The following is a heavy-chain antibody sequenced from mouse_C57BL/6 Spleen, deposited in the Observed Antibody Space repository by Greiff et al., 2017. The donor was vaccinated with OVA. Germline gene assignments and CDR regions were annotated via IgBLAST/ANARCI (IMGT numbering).Heavy chain of an antibody. CDR3: AFIYYDYDAFDY. CDR2: ISSGSSTI. CDR1: GFTFSDYG. Sequence: DVKLVESGGGLVKPGGSLKLSCAASGFTFSDYGMHWVRQAPEKGLEWVAYISSGSSTIYYADTVKGRFTISRDNAKNTLFLQMTSLRSEDTAMYYCAFIYYDYDAFDYWGQGTTLTVSS. J-gene: IGHJ2*01. D-gene: IGHD2-4*01. V-gene: IGHV5-17*01.